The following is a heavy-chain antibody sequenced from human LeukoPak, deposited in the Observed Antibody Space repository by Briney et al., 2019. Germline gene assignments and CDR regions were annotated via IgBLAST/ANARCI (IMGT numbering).Heavy chain of an antibody. CDR1: GFTFSSYS. J-gene: IGHJ4*02. CDR3: ASATTVTSAFGY. Sequence: GGSLRLSCAASGFTFSSYSMSWIRQAPGKRLEWVSYINSSSSYTNYADSVKGRFTISRDNAKNSLYLQMNSLRAEDTAVYYCASATTVTSAFGYWGQGTLVTVSS. V-gene: IGHV3-11*03. D-gene: IGHD4-17*01. CDR2: INSSSSYT.